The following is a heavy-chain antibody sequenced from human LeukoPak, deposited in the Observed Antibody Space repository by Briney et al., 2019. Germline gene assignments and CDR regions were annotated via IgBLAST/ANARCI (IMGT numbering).Heavy chain of an antibody. D-gene: IGHD6-19*01. Sequence: ASVKVSCKASGYTFTSYDINWVRQATGQGLEWMGWMNPNSGNTGYAQKFQGRVTMTRNTSISTAYMELSSLRSEDTAVYYCARGLLSSGWYGSYYYYYGMDVWGQGTTVTVS. CDR1: GYTFTSYD. CDR3: ARGLLSSGWYGSYYYYYGMDV. V-gene: IGHV1-8*01. CDR2: MNPNSGNT. J-gene: IGHJ6*02.